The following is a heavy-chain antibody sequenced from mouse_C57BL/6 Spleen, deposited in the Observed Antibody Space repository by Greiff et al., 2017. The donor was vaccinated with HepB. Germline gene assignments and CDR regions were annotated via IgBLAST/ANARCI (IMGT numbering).Heavy chain of an antibody. D-gene: IGHD2-3*01. CDR3: ARFTDGYYRYFDV. CDR2: INPNNGGT. Sequence: EVQLQQSGPELVKPGASVKISCKASGYTFTDYYMNWVKQSHGKSLEWIGDINPNNGGTSYNQKFKGKATLTVDKSSSTAYMELRSLTSEDSAVYYCARFTDGYYRYFDVWGTGTTVTVSS. V-gene: IGHV1-26*01. J-gene: IGHJ1*03. CDR1: GYTFTDYY.